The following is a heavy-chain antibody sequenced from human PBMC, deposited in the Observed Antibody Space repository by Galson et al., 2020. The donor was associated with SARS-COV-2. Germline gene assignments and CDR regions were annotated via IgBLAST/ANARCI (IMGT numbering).Heavy chain of an antibody. CDR1: GFSLSSSGVG. CDR3: SHVLYLDASGYWGFDH. CDR2: IYWDDDE. D-gene: IGHD3-22*01. Sequence: SGPTLVKPTQTLTLTCTFSGFSLSSSGVGVGWIRQPPGKALEWLALIYWDDDEHYSPSLKGRLTITKATSKNQVVLQMTNVDPADTGTYYCSHVLYLDASGYWGFDHWGQVMLVTVST. V-gene: IGHV2-5*02. J-gene: IGHJ4*02.